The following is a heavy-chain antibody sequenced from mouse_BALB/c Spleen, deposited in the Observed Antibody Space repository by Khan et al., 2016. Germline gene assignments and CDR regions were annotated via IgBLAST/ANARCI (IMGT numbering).Heavy chain of an antibody. J-gene: IGHJ2*01. CDR3: ASYYGSSYDYFDY. V-gene: IGHV1-87*01. CDR2: IYPGDGDT. CDR1: GYTFTSYW. Sequence: QVRLQQSGAELARPGASVKLSCKASGYTFTSYWMQWVKQRPGQGLEWIGAIYPGDGDTRYTQKFKGKATLTADKSSSTAYMQLSSLASGDAAVYYCASYYGSSYDYFDYWGQGTTLTVSS. D-gene: IGHD1-1*01.